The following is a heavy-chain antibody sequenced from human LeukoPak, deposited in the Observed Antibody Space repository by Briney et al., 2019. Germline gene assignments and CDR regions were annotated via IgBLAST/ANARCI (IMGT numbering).Heavy chain of an antibody. CDR2: IYYSGST. CDR3: ARGPVGGTTYNDGDAFDI. V-gene: IGHV4-59*01. CDR1: GGSISSYY. D-gene: IGHD1-7*01. Sequence: SETLSLTCTVSGGSISSYYWSWIRQPPGKGLEWIGSIYYSGSTYYNPPLKSRVTISVDTSKNQFSLTLSSVTAADTAVYYCARGPVGGTTYNDGDAFDIWGQGTMVTVSS. J-gene: IGHJ3*02.